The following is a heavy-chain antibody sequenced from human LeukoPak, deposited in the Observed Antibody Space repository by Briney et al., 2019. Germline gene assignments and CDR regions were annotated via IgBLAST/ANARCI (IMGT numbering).Heavy chain of an antibody. J-gene: IGHJ4*02. CDR3: ARQRVAAAGTLDY. CDR2: ISYGGTNK. Sequence: PGRSLRLSCAASGFTFSNFAMHWVRQAPGKGLEWVAVISYGGTNKYYADSVKGRFTISRDNSKNTLFLQMNSLRVEDTAVYYCARQRVAAAGTLDYWGQGTLVTVSS. CDR1: GFTFSNFA. D-gene: IGHD6-13*01. V-gene: IGHV3-30-3*01.